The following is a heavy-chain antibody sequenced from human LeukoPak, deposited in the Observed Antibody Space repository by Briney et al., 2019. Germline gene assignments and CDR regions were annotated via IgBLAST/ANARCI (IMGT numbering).Heavy chain of an antibody. Sequence: ASVKVSCKASGYTFTSYGISWVRQAPGQGLEWMGWISGYNGNTNYAQQKLQGRVTMTTDTSTSTAYMELRSLRSDDTAVYYCARGPIIDIVIVPAADDYYYMDVWGKGTTVTVSS. CDR2: ISGYNGNT. CDR1: GYTFTSYG. V-gene: IGHV1-18*01. CDR3: ARGPIIDIVIVPAADDYYYMDV. D-gene: IGHD2-2*01. J-gene: IGHJ6*03.